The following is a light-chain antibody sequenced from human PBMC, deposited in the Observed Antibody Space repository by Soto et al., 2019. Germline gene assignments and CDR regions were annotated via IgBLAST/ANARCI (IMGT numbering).Light chain of an antibody. CDR2: KAS. V-gene: IGKV1-5*03. CDR3: QQYNSYSPWT. CDR1: QTISSW. J-gene: IGKJ1*01. Sequence: DIQMPQSPSTLSGSVGDRFTITCVSSQTISSWLAWYQQKPGKAPKLLIYKASTLKSGVPSRFSGSGSGTEFTLTISSLQPDDFATYYCQQYNSYSPWTFGQGTKVDIK.